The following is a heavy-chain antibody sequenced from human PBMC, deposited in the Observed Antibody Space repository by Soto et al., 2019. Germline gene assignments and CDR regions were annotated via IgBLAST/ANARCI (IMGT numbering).Heavy chain of an antibody. CDR3: ARYKWLCKAFDI. CDR1: GDSVISGAYY. D-gene: IGHD5-12*01. V-gene: IGHV4-61*08. J-gene: IGHJ3*02. CDR2: IYYSGST. Sequence: SDTLALTCTVSGDSVISGAYYWSWIRQHPGKGLEWIWYIYYSGSTYYNPSLKSRVTISVDTSKNQFSLKLSSVTAADTAVYYCARYKWLCKAFDIWGQGTMVTVSS.